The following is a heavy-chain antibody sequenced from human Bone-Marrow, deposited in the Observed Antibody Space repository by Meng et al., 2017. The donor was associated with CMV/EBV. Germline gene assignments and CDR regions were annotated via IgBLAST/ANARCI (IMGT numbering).Heavy chain of an antibody. Sequence: GGSLRLSCAASGFTFSSYAMHWVRQAPGKGLEWVAVISYDGSNKYYADSVKGRFTISRDNSKNTLYLQMNSLRAEDTAVYYCARDQDYGDIPDFDYWGQGTLVTVSS. D-gene: IGHD4-17*01. CDR3: ARDQDYGDIPDFDY. J-gene: IGHJ4*02. CDR1: GFTFSSYA. CDR2: ISYDGSNK. V-gene: IGHV3-30-3*01.